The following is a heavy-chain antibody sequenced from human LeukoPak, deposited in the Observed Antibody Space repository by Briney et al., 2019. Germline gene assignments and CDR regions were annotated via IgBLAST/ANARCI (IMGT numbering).Heavy chain of an antibody. Sequence: SETLSLTXPVSDGSISSSTYYWGWISLPPGKGLEWIGSIHYSGRTYYNPSLESRVTISADTSKNQFSLKLSSVTATDTAVYYCARNKYDTAFDIWGRGTMVTVSS. V-gene: IGHV4-39*01. CDR3: ARNKYDTAFDI. D-gene: IGHD3-22*01. J-gene: IGHJ3*02. CDR2: IHYSGRT. CDR1: DGSISSSTYY.